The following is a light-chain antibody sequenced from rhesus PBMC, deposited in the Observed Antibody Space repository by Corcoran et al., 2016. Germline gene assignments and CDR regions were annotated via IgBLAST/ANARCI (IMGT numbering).Light chain of an antibody. CDR1: QGISSY. V-gene: IGKV1-32*02. CDR2: YAN. J-gene: IGKJ3*01. CDR3: QQGNSNPFT. Sequence: DIQMSQSPSSLSASVGDRVTITCRASQGISSYLNWYQQKPGKAPKLLIYYANSLASGVPSRFSGSGSGTEFTLTISSLQPEDFATYYCQQGNSNPFTSGPGTKLDIK.